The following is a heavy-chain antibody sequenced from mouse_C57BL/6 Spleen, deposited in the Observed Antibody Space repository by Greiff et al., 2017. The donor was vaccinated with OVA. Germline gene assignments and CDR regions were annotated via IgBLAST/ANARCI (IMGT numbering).Heavy chain of an antibody. CDR3: ARGVTTRYAMDY. Sequence: EVQLQESGGGLVKPGGSLKLSCAASGFTFSDYGMHWVRQAPEKGLEWVAYISSGSSPIYYADTVKGRVTISRDNAKNTLFLQMTSLRSEDTAMYYCARGVTTRYAMDYWGQGTSVTVSS. D-gene: IGHD2-1*01. CDR2: ISSGSSPI. J-gene: IGHJ4*01. CDR1: GFTFSDYG. V-gene: IGHV5-17*01.